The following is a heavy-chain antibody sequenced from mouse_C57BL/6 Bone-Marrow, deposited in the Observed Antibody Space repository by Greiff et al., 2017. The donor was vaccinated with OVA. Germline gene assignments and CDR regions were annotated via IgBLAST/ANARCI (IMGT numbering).Heavy chain of an antibody. V-gene: IGHV5-6*01. Sequence: EVHLVESGGDLVKPGGSLKLSCAASGFTFSSYGMSWVRQTPDKRLEWVATISSGGSYTYYPDSVKGRFTIARDNAKNTLNLQMSSLKSEDTAMYYCARPFITTVGYAMDYWGQGTSVTVSS. J-gene: IGHJ4*01. CDR3: ARPFITTVGYAMDY. D-gene: IGHD1-1*01. CDR2: ISSGGSYT. CDR1: GFTFSSYG.